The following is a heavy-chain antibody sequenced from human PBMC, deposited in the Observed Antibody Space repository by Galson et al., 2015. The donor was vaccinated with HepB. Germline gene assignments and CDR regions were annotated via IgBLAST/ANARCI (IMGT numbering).Heavy chain of an antibody. CDR1: EYTFTNYW. V-gene: IGHV5-51*01. CDR2: IFPSDSES. D-gene: IGHD5-12*01. CDR3: ATRFYSGYDGYNGLDP. Sequence: QSGAEVKKPGESLKIACRLSEYTFTNYWIAWVRQMPGKGLEWMGIIFPSDSESRYSPSFQGQVTISADKSNSTAYLQWSSLKASDTAMYYCATRFYSGYDGYNGLDPLGQGSLLTVTS. J-gene: IGHJ5*02.